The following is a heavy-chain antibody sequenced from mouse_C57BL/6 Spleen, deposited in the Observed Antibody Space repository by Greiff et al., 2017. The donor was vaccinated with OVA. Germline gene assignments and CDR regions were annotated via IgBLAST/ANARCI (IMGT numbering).Heavy chain of an antibody. CDR1: GYTFTSYW. Sequence: EVQLQQSGTVLARPGASVKMSCKTSGYTFTSYWMHWVKQRPGQGLEWIGAIYPGNSDTSYNQKFKGKAKLTAVTSASTAYMELSSLTNEDSAVYYCTRMDYYGSSGSGPWFAYWGQGTLVTVSA. J-gene: IGHJ3*01. D-gene: IGHD1-1*01. CDR2: IYPGNSDT. CDR3: TRMDYYGSSGSGPWFAY. V-gene: IGHV1-5*01.